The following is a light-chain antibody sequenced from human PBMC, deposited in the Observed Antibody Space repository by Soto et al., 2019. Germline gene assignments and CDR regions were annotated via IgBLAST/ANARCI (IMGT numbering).Light chain of an antibody. J-gene: IGKJ1*01. Sequence: DIQMTQSPSSLSATLGDRVTITCRASENIIQYLNWYQQKPGKVPRLLVYGASRLETGVPSRFSASGFGTEFTLTIRGLHSEDFATYYCQHSYSAPWTFGQGTKV. CDR3: QHSYSAPWT. V-gene: IGKV1-39*01. CDR1: ENIIQY. CDR2: GAS.